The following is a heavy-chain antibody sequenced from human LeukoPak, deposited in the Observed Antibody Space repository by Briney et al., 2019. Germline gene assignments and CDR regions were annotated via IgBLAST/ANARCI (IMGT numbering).Heavy chain of an antibody. CDR1: GGSFSGYY. J-gene: IGHJ6*03. D-gene: IGHD6-13*01. Sequence: SETLSLSCAVYGGSFSGYYWSWIRQPPGKGLEWIGEINHSGSTNYNPSLKSRVTISVDTSKNQFSLKLSSVTAADTAVYYCARVKFAAAIKYYYYMDVWGKGTTVTVSS. CDR3: ARVKFAAAIKYYYYMDV. V-gene: IGHV4-34*01. CDR2: INHSGST.